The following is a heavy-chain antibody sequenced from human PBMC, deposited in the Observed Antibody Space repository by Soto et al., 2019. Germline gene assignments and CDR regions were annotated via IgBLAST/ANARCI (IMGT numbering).Heavy chain of an antibody. V-gene: IGHV4-61*01. CDR2: IYYSGST. Sequence: QVQLQESGPGLVKPSETLSLTCTVSGGSVSSGSYYWSWIRQPPGKGLEWIGYIYYSGSTNYHPSLKSRVTISVDTSKHQFSLKLSSVPAADTAVYYCARGIAGWYQGRYYYGMDVWGQGTPVTVSS. J-gene: IGHJ6*02. D-gene: IGHD6-19*01. CDR1: GGSVSSGSYY. CDR3: ARGIAGWYQGRYYYGMDV.